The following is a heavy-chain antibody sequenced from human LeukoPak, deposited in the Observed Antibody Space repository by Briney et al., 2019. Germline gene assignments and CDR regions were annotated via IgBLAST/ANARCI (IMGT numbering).Heavy chain of an antibody. J-gene: IGHJ3*02. CDR3: AAHESLEFLEWLGLAAFDI. V-gene: IGHV4-59*01. D-gene: IGHD3-3*01. CDR1: GGSISSYY. CDR2: IYYSGST. Sequence: PSETLSLTCTVSGGSISSYYWSWIRQPPGKGLEWIGYIYYSGSTNYNPSLKSRVTISVDTSKNQFSLKLSPVTAADTAVYYCAAHESLEFLEWLGLAAFDIWGQGTMVTVSS.